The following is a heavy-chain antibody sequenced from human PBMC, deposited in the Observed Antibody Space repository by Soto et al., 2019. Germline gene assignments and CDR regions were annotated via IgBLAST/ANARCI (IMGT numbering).Heavy chain of an antibody. D-gene: IGHD4-4*01. CDR2: IYYTGST. V-gene: IGHV4-59*12. J-gene: IGHJ5*02. Sequence: SETLSLTCTVSGDSISTFYWSWIRQPPGKGLEWIGYIYYTGSTNYNPSLKSRVTMSVDTSKKQFSLKLSSVTAADTAVYYCARCLPGMTTVTLNWFDPWGQGTLVTVSS. CDR1: GDSISTFY. CDR3: ARCLPGMTTVTLNWFDP.